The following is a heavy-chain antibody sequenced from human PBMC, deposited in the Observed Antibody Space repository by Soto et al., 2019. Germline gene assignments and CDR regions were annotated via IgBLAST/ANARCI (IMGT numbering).Heavy chain of an antibody. CDR2: ISYDGSNK. CDR3: AKDWSLNSGYDGH. CDR1: GFTFSSYG. J-gene: IGHJ4*02. Sequence: PGGSLRLSCAASGFTFSSYGMHWVRQAPGKGLEWVAVISYDGSNKYYADSVKGRFTISRDNSKNTLYLQMNSLRAEDTAVYYCAKDWSLNSGYDGHWGQGTLVTVSS. D-gene: IGHD5-12*01. V-gene: IGHV3-30*18.